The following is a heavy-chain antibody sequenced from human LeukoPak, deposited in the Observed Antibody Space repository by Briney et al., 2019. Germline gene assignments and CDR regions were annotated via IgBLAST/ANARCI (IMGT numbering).Heavy chain of an antibody. CDR3: ARRADYYDSSGYFSYAFDI. CDR2: ISPGDSDT. D-gene: IGHD3-22*01. V-gene: IGHV5-51*01. J-gene: IGHJ3*02. CDR1: GYSFTNYW. Sequence: GESLKISCKGSGYSFTNYWIGWVRQMPGKGLEWMGIISPGDSDTRSSPSFQGQVTISADKSISTAYLQWSSLKASDTAMYYRARRADYYDSSGYFSYAFDIWGQGTMVTVSS.